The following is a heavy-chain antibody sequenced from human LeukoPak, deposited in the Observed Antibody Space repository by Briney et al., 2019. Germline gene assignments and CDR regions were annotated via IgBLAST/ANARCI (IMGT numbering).Heavy chain of an antibody. D-gene: IGHD6-19*01. J-gene: IGHJ3*02. V-gene: IGHV4-34*01. CDR1: GGSFSGYY. Sequence: SETLSLTCAVYGGSFSGYYWSWIRQPPGKGLEWIGEINHSGSTNYNPSLKSRDTISVDTSKNQFSLKLSSVTAADTAVYYCARVSRGWLIDDAFDIWGQGTMVTVSS. CDR3: ARVSRGWLIDDAFDI. CDR2: INHSGST.